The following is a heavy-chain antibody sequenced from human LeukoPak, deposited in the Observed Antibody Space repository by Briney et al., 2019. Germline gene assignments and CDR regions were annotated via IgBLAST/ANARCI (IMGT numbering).Heavy chain of an antibody. Sequence: SETLSLTCTVSGVSITSYYWSWIRQPPGKGLEWIGYIYYSGSTNYNPSLKSRVTISVDTSKNQFSLKLSSVTAADTAVYYCARDMAGTPYYYGMDVWGKGTTVTVSS. CDR2: IYYSGST. D-gene: IGHD6-19*01. CDR1: GVSITSYY. J-gene: IGHJ6*04. V-gene: IGHV4-59*01. CDR3: ARDMAGTPYYYGMDV.